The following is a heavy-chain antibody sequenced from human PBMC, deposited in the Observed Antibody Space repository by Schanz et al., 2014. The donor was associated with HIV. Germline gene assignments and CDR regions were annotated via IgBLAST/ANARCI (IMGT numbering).Heavy chain of an antibody. CDR3: ARSQKGTSCCSPLDF. CDR1: GFTFSDYG. J-gene: IGHJ4*02. CDR2: IWDDGSDK. Sequence: QVQLVESGGGVVQPGRSLRLSCAASGFTFSDYGMHWARQAPGKGLEWVAVIWDDGSDKYYADSVKGRFTVSRDNSKNRVFLQMNSLSTEDAAVYHCARSQKGTSCCSPLDFWGQGTPVTV. V-gene: IGHV3-33*01. D-gene: IGHD2-2*01.